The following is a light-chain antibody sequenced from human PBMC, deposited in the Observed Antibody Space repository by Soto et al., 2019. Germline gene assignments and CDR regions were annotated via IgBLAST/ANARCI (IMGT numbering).Light chain of an antibody. CDR2: KAS. V-gene: IGKV1-5*03. J-gene: IGKJ4*01. CDR3: QHLNSYRLT. CDR1: QTISSW. Sequence: DIQMTQSPSTLSGSVGDRVTITCRASQTISSWLAWYQQKPGKAPKLLIYKASTLKSGVPSRFSGSGSGTDFSLSINSLQPEDFATYYRQHLNSYRLTFGGGTKV.